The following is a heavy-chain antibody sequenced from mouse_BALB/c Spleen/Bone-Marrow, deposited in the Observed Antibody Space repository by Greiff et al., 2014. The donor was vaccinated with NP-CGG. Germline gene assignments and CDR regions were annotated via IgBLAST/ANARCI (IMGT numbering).Heavy chain of an antibody. CDR1: GYTFSYSW. Sequence: VQLQQSGPELVKPRASVKISCKTSGYTFSYSWMNWVRQRPGQGLEWIGRIYPEDGDTNYNGRFKGKATLTADKSPNTTYMQLSSLTSVDSAVYFCARNPHYYAMDYWGQGTSVTVSS. V-gene: IGHV1-82*01. CDR3: ARNPHYYAMDY. J-gene: IGHJ4*01. CDR2: IYPEDGDT.